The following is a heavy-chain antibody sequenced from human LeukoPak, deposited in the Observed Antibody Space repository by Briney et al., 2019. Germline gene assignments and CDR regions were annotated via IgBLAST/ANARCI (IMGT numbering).Heavy chain of an antibody. D-gene: IGHD3-10*01. CDR3: ARDSRWFGEFF. CDR1: GFTFSSYE. V-gene: IGHV3-48*03. J-gene: IGHJ1*01. CDR2: LSSSGSTI. Sequence: GGSLRLSCAASGFTFSSYEMNWVRQAPGKGLEWVSYLSSSGSTIYYADSVKGRFTISRDNAKNSLYLQMNSLRAEDTAVYYCARDSRWFGEFFWGQGTLVTVSS.